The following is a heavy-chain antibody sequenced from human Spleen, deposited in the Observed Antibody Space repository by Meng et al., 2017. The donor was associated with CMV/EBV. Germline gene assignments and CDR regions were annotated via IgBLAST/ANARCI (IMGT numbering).Heavy chain of an antibody. J-gene: IGHJ4*02. CDR1: GGSISSSSYY. Sequence: SETLSLTCTVSGGSISSSSYYWGWIRQPPGKGLEWIGSIYYSGSTYYNPSLKSRVTISVDTSKNQFSLKLSSVTAADTAVYYCARCGRYDFWSGYYPFFDYWGQGTLVTVS. V-gene: IGHV4-39*07. CDR3: ARCGRYDFWSGYYPFFDY. CDR2: IYYSGST. D-gene: IGHD3-3*01.